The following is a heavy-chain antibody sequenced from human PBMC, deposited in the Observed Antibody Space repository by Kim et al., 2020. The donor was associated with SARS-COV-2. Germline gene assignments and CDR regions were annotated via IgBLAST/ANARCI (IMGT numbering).Heavy chain of an antibody. Sequence: GGSLRLSCAASGFTFSSYAMHWVRQAPGKGLEWVAVISYDGSNKYYADSVKGRFTISRDNSKNTLYLQMNSLRAEDTAVYYCARDQGVVTAIPDAFDIWGQGTMVTVSS. D-gene: IGHD2-21*02. CDR1: GFTFSSYA. J-gene: IGHJ3*02. CDR3: ARDQGVVTAIPDAFDI. CDR2: ISYDGSNK. V-gene: IGHV3-30*04.